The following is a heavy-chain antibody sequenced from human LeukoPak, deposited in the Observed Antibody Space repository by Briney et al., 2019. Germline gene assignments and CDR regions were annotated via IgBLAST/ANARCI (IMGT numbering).Heavy chain of an antibody. D-gene: IGHD2-2*02. CDR2: IYYSGST. V-gene: IGHV4-59*01. Sequence: SETLSLTGTVSGGSISSYYWSWIRQPPGKGLEWIGYIYYSGSTNYNPSLKSRVTISVDTSKNQFSLKLSSVTAADTAVYYCARVPGYCSSTSCYTNWFDPWGQGTLVTVSS. CDR1: GGSISSYY. J-gene: IGHJ5*02. CDR3: ARVPGYCSSTSCYTNWFDP.